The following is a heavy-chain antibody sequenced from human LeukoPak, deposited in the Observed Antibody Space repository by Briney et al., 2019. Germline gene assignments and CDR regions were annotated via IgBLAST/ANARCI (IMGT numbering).Heavy chain of an antibody. V-gene: IGHV4-59*01. CDR1: GGSISSYY. Sequence: SETLSLTCTVSGGSISSYYWNWIRQPPGKGLEWIGYFYHSGGTNYNPSLEGRVSMSVDTSKNQFSLKLSSVTAADTAVYYCARDSVPLGSPTYYGMDVWGQGTTVTVSS. CDR2: FYHSGGT. D-gene: IGHD2-15*01. CDR3: ARDSVPLGSPTYYGMDV. J-gene: IGHJ6*02.